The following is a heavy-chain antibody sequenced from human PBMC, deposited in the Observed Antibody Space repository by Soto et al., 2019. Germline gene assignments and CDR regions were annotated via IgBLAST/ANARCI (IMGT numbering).Heavy chain of an antibody. CDR2: IHHRGNT. CDR3: ARTHYSMDV. V-gene: IGHV4-34*01. J-gene: IGHJ6*03. CDR1: GGSFSDFH. Sequence: QVQLQQRGAGLLKPSETLSLTCAVYGGSFSDFHWSWIRQPPGKGLEWIGDIHHRGNTNYNPSLRRRVTMSVDTSQNPFSLKMTSVTAADTAVYYFARTHYSMDVWDKGTTVTVSS.